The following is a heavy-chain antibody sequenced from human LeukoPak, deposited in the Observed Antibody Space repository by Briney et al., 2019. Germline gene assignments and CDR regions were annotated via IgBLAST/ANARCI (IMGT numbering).Heavy chain of an antibody. V-gene: IGHV1-2*02. J-gene: IGHJ4*02. Sequence: GASVKVSCKASGYTFTGYYMHWVRQAPGQGLEWMGWINPNSGGTNYAQKFQGRVTMTRDTSISTAYMELSRLRSDDTAVYYCARNYLGGLSSNEIDYWGQGTLVTVSS. CDR3: ARNYLGGLSSNEIDY. CDR2: INPNSGGT. CDR1: GYTFTGYY. D-gene: IGHD2-15*01.